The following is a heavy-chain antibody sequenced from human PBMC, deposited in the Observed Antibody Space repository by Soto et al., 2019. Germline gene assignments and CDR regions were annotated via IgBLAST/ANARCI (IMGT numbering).Heavy chain of an antibody. CDR1: GVSISSSSYY. CDR2: IYYSGST. CDR3: ASPKIAFYNWFDP. D-gene: IGHD3-3*02. V-gene: IGHV4-39*01. J-gene: IGHJ5*02. Sequence: SETLRLTCTVAGVSISSSSYYLGRLRKPPGKGLEWIGSIYYSGSTYYNPSLKSRVTISVDTSKNQFSLKLSSVTAADTAVYYCASPKIAFYNWFDPWGQGTLVTVS.